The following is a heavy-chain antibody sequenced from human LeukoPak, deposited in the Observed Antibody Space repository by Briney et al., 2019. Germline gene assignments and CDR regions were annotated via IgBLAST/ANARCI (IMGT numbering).Heavy chain of an antibody. D-gene: IGHD6-6*01. Sequence: ASVKVSCKASGYTFTSYDINWVRQATGQGLEWMGWMNPNSGNTGYAQKFQGRVTMTRNTSISTAYMELSSLRSDDTAVYYCASLRIGGARPVFDYWGQGTLVTVSS. J-gene: IGHJ4*02. V-gene: IGHV1-8*01. CDR1: GYTFTSYD. CDR2: MNPNSGNT. CDR3: ASLRIGGARPVFDY.